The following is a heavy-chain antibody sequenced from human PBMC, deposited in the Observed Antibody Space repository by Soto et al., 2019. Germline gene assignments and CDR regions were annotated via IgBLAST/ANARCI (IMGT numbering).Heavy chain of an antibody. V-gene: IGHV1-69*06. J-gene: IGHJ6*02. Sequence: QVQLVQTGAEVKKPGSSVKVSCKASGGNFSSYAISWVRQAPGQGLEWMGGIIPIFGTANYAQKFQGRVTITADKSTSTAYMELSSLRSEDTAVYYCARGRCTNCVCYVDYYYYGMDVWGQGTTVSVSS. CDR2: IIPIFGTA. CDR3: ARGRCTNCVCYVDYYYYGMDV. CDR1: GGNFSSYA. D-gene: IGHD2-8*01.